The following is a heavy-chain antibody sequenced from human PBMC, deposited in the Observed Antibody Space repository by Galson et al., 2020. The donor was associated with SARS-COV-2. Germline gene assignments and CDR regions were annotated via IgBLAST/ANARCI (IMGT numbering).Heavy chain of an antibody. CDR1: GYTFISFY. Sequence: ASVKVSCKASGYTFISFYIHWVRQAPGQGLEWMGVINPSGDITSYAQKLRGRVTVTRDMSTQTVYMELSSLTSEDTAVYYCARDLPGYGGDNGDIWGPGTSVVVS. CDR3: ARDLPGYGGDNGDI. J-gene: IGHJ3*02. V-gene: IGHV1-46*04. D-gene: IGHD2-2*03. CDR2: INPSGDIT.